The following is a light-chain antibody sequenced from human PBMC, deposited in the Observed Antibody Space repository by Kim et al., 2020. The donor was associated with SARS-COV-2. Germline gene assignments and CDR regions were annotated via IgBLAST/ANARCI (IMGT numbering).Light chain of an antibody. CDR1: RNVRSY. V-gene: IGKV3-11*01. Sequence: SLSPGERATLSCRASRNVRSYLAWYQHKPGQAPRLLIYDASNRATGIPDRFSGGGSGTDFTLTISSLEPEDVAVYYCQQRGNWPTFGGGTKVDIK. J-gene: IGKJ4*01. CDR3: QQRGNWPT. CDR2: DAS.